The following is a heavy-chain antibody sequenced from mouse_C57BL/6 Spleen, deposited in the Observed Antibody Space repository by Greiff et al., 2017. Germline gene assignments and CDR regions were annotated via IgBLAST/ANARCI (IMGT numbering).Heavy chain of an antibody. CDR3: ARDYYGSSWKNAMDY. V-gene: IGHV1-80*01. CDR1: GYAFSSYW. J-gene: IGHJ4*01. Sequence: QVQLQQSGAELVKPGASVKISCKASGYAFSSYWMNWVKQRPGKGLEWIGQIYPGDGDTNYNGKFKGKATLTAVKSSSTAYMQLSSLTSEDSAVYFCARDYYGSSWKNAMDYWGQGTSVTVSS. D-gene: IGHD1-1*01. CDR2: IYPGDGDT.